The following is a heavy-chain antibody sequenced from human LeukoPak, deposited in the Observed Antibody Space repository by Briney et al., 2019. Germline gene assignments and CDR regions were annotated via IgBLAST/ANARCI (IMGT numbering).Heavy chain of an antibody. CDR3: ARMYSGAYEGIDY. V-gene: IGHV4-4*07. CDR1: VGSFSSYY. J-gene: IGHJ4*02. D-gene: IGHD1-26*01. Sequence: PSESLSLTCMLSVGSFSSYYWLWIRAPPRKGLEGGGRIYTSGSTHYNPSLKSRVTMSVGTSKDQFSLKLTSVTAADTAVYYCARMYSGAYEGIDYWGQGTRVTVSA. CDR2: IYTSGST.